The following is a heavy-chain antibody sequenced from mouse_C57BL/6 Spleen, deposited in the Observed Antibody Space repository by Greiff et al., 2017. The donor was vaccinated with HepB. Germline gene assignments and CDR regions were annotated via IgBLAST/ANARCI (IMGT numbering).Heavy chain of an antibody. V-gene: IGHV1-66*01. J-gene: IGHJ1*03. CDR3: AEKDYSNYGYFDV. CDR2: IYPGSGNT. Sequence: LVESGPELVKPGASVKISCKASGYSFTSYYIHWVKQRPGQGLEWIGWIYPGSGNTKYNEKFKGKATLTADTSSSTAYMQLSSLTSEDSAVYYCAEKDYSNYGYFDVWGTGTTVTVSS. D-gene: IGHD2-5*01. CDR1: GYSFTSYY.